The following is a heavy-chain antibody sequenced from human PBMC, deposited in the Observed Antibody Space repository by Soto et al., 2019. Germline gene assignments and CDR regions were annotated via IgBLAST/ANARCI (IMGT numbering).Heavy chain of an antibody. CDR3: ATQGVGRSYVCTFDP. CDR1: GGSISSSNYY. CDR2: IYYSGST. Sequence: SETLSLTCTVSGGSISSSNYYWGWIRQPPGKGLEWIGSIYYSGSTYYNPSLKSRVTISVDTSKNQFSLKLSSVTAADTAVSYCATQGVGRSYVCTFDPWGQETLVTVSS. V-gene: IGHV4-39*01. J-gene: IGHJ5*02. D-gene: IGHD1-26*01.